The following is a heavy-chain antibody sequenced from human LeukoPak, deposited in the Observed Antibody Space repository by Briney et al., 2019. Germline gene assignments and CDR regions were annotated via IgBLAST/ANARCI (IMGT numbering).Heavy chain of an antibody. CDR3: ARVATMIVVVTGHWFDP. V-gene: IGHV1-2*02. CDR1: GYTFTGYY. D-gene: IGHD3-22*01. CDR2: INPNSGGT. Sequence: ASVKVSCKASGYTFTGYYMHWVRQAPGQGLEWMGWINPNSGGTNYAQKFQGRVTMTRDTSISTAYMELSRLSSDAMAVYYCARVATMIVVVTGHWFDPWGQGTLVTVSS. J-gene: IGHJ5*02.